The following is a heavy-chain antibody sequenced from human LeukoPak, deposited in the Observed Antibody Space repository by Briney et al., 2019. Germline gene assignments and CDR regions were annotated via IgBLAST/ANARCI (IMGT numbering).Heavy chain of an antibody. J-gene: IGHJ4*02. D-gene: IGHD2-15*01. V-gene: IGHV4-34*01. CDR1: GGSFSVYY. Sequence: SETLSLTCAVYGGSFSVYYWSWIRQPPGKGLEWIGEINHSGSTNYNPSLKSRVTISVDTSKNQFSLKLSSVTAADTAVYYCARALKWSNDYWGQGTLVTVSS. CDR2: INHSGST. CDR3: ARALKWSNDY.